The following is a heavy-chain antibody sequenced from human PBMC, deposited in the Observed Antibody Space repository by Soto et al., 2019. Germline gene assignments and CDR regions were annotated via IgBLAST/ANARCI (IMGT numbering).Heavy chain of an antibody. CDR3: ARDGGRYSGGSDY. V-gene: IGHV1-69*01. J-gene: IGHJ4*02. D-gene: IGHD1-26*01. Sequence: QVQLVQSGAEVKKPGSSVKVSCKASGGTFSSYSINWVRQAPGQGLEWMGEIIPIFGTANYAQKFQGRVTITADESTSTAYMELRSLRSEGTAVYDCARDGGRYSGGSDYWGQGTLVTVSS. CDR2: IIPIFGTA. CDR1: GGTFSSYS.